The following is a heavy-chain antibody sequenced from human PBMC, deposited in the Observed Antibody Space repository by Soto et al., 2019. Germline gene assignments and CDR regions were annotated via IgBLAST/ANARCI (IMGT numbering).Heavy chain of an antibody. CDR2: ISGSGGRT. CDR1: GFTFGSYP. J-gene: IGHJ6*02. D-gene: IGHD1-20*01. CDR3: AKANWNYGMDV. Sequence: EVQLLESGGGLVQPGGSLRLSCAASGFTFGSYPMSWVRKAPGEGLEWVAAISGSGGRTYYADSVKGRFTISRDNSKNTLYLQMNSLRVEDTAVYYCAKANWNYGMDVWGQGTAVTVPS. V-gene: IGHV3-23*01.